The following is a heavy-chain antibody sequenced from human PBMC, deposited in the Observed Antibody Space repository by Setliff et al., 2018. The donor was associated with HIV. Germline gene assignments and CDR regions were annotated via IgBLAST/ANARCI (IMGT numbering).Heavy chain of an antibody. Sequence: GGSLRLSCAASGFTVSSNYMSWVRQAPGKGLEWVSFISNTGDNTYYTDSVKGRFTISRDNSKNTLFLQMNSLRTEDTAVYYCARRTSGPAGIDYWGQGTLVTVSS. D-gene: IGHD1-26*01. V-gene: IGHV3-53*05. CDR1: GFTVSSNY. CDR3: ARRTSGPAGIDY. J-gene: IGHJ4*02. CDR2: ISNTGDNT.